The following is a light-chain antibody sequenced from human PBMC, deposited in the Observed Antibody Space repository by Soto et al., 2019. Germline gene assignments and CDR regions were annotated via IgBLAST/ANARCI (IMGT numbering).Light chain of an antibody. V-gene: IGKV3D-15*03. CDR3: HQRQSSPRT. CDR2: QTS. J-gene: IGKJ1*01. Sequence: EIVLTQSPSTLSVSPGERATLSCRASQYINTTLAWYQHRPGQAPRLLIYQTSIRAAGIPARFSASGSGTDFTLTISDVQPEDFALYYCHQRQSSPRTFGQGTKVDIK. CDR1: QYINTT.